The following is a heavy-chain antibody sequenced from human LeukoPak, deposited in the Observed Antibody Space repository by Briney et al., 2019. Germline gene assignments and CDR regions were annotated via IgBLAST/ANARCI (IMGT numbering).Heavy chain of an antibody. V-gene: IGHV1-69*13. CDR1: GGTFSSYA. CDR2: IIPIFGTA. J-gene: IGHJ6*04. D-gene: IGHD2-2*01. Sequence: SAKVSCKASGGTFSSYAISWVRQAPGQGLEWMGGIIPIFGTANYAQKFQGRVTITADESTSTAYMELSSLRSEDTAVYYCARGYCSSTSCSRANYGMDVWGKGTTVTVSS. CDR3: ARGYCSSTSCSRANYGMDV.